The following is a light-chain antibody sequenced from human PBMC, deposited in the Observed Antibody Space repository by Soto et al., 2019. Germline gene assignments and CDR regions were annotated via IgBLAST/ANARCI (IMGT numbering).Light chain of an antibody. V-gene: IGKV1-5*01. Sequence: DIQMTQSXXXXSASVGDRVTXXXRASQSISRWLAWYQQKPGKAPKLLMYDGSTLQSGVPSRFXXSGSGTEFILTISSLQPDDFATYYCQHYNTFPYTFGQGTKLEIK. CDR2: DGS. CDR1: QSISRW. CDR3: QHYNTFPYT. J-gene: IGKJ2*01.